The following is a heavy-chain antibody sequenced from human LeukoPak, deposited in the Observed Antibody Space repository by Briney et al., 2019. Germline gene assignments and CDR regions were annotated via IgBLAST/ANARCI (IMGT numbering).Heavy chain of an antibody. J-gene: IGHJ4*02. Sequence: ASVKVSCKASGSTFTGQYIHWVRQAPGQGLEWMGWIDPNSGGTNYAQKFQGRVTMTRDTSISTVYMELSRLTSDDTAVYYCASRSASGNWFLAYWGQGSLVTLSS. V-gene: IGHV1-2*02. D-gene: IGHD3-10*01. CDR1: GSTFTGQY. CDR3: ASRSASGNWFLAY. CDR2: IDPNSGGT.